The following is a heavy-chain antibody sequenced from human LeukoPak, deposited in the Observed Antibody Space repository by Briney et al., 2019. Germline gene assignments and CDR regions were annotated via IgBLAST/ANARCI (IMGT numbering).Heavy chain of an antibody. J-gene: IGHJ4*02. CDR1: GGSISSGSYY. Sequence: PSETLSLTCTVSGGSISSGSYYWSWIRQPAGKGLEWIGRIYTSGSTNYNPSLKSRVTISVDTSKNQFSLKLSSVTAADTAVYYCARAATSIAAAGSGFDYWGQGTLVTVSS. CDR2: IYTSGST. CDR3: ARAATSIAAAGSGFDY. V-gene: IGHV4-61*02. D-gene: IGHD6-13*01.